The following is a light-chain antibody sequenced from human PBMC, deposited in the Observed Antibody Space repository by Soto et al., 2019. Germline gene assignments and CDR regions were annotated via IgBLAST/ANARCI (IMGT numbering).Light chain of an antibody. V-gene: IGKV3-15*01. J-gene: IGKJ4*01. CDR2: DTS. Sequence: EVVMTQSPDTLSVSPGDGATLSCRASQNVHSDLAWYQQKPGQAPRLVIYDTSTRATDIPVRFTGGGSGTEFTLTIISLKSEDFAVYYCQQYNNWPLTFGGGTQVEIK. CDR1: QNVHSD. CDR3: QQYNNWPLT.